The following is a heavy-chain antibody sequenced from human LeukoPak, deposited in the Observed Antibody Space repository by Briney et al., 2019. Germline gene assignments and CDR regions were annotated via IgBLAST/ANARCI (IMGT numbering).Heavy chain of an antibody. D-gene: IGHD5-24*01. V-gene: IGHV4-59*01. Sequence: PSETLSLTCTVSGASISIYYWSWIRQPPGKGLEWIGYVYNSGSTDYNPSLKSRVTISADTSKNQFSLKLSSVIAADTAVYYCVRDRELNYWGQGILVTVSS. CDR3: VRDRELNY. CDR2: VYNSGST. J-gene: IGHJ4*02. CDR1: GASISIYY.